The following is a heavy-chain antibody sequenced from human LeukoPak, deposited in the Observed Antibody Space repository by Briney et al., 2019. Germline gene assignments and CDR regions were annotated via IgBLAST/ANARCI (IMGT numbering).Heavy chain of an antibody. D-gene: IGHD1-26*01. Sequence: GESLKISSKVSGYSFTSYCISWVRQMPGKGLEWMGIIYPGDSGPTYSPSFQGQVTISVDKSINTAYLQWSSLQASDTAMYYCGMSGDRVPLQDDVFDVWGQGTMVTVST. J-gene: IGHJ3*01. CDR3: GMSGDRVPLQDDVFDV. CDR1: GYSFTSYC. V-gene: IGHV5-51*01. CDR2: IYPGDSGP.